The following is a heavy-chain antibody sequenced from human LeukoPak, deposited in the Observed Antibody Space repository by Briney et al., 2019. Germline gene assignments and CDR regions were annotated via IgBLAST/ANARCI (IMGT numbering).Heavy chain of an antibody. J-gene: IGHJ4*02. CDR3: ASGFWGLEPYDY. D-gene: IGHD7-27*01. CDR2: ISSSSSYI. Sequence: GGSLRLSCAASGFTFSSYSMNWIRQAPGKGLEWVSSISSSSSYIYYADSVKGRFTISRDNAKNSLYLQMNSLRAEDTAVYYCASGFWGLEPYDYWGQGTLVTVSS. CDR1: GFTFSSYS. V-gene: IGHV3-21*01.